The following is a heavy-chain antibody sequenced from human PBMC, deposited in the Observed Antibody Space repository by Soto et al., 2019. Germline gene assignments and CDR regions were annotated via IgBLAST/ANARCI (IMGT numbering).Heavy chain of an antibody. CDR3: ARATGYCSSASCYTSYYYNGMDL. D-gene: IGHD2-2*02. CDR1: AYTFTSYY. V-gene: IGHV1-46*01. J-gene: IGHJ6*02. Sequence: ASVKVSCKASAYTFTSYYIHWVRQAPGQGLEWMGIINPSGGSTSFAQKFQGRITMTRDTSTSTVYMELSSLRSEDTAVYYCARATGYCSSASCYTSYYYNGMDLWGQGTMVTVSS. CDR2: INPSGGST.